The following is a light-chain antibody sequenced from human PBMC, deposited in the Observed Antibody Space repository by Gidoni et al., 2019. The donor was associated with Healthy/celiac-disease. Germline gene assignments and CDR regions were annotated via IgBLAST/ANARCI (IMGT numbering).Light chain of an antibody. J-gene: IGKJ2*01. CDR2: DAS. V-gene: IGKV1-33*01. CDR3: QQYDNLPPYT. Sequence: DIQMTQSTSSLSASVGDRVTITCQASQDISNYLNWYQQKPGKAPKLLIYDASKLETGVPSRFSGSRSGPDFTFTIRSLQPEDIATYYCQQYDNLPPYTFGQGTKLEIK. CDR1: QDISNY.